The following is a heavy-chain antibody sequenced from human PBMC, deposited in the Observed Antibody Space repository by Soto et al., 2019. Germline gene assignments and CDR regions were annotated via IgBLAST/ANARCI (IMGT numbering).Heavy chain of an antibody. V-gene: IGHV1-58*02. J-gene: IGHJ3*02. Sequence: GASVKVSCKASGFTFTSSAMQWVRQARGQRLEWIGWIVVGSGNTNYAQKFQERVTITRDMSTSTAYMELSSLRSEDTAVYYCASVRGEYYDFWSGYYPGAFDIWGQGTMVTVSS. CDR3: ASVRGEYYDFWSGYYPGAFDI. CDR2: IVVGSGNT. D-gene: IGHD3-3*01. CDR1: GFTFTSSA.